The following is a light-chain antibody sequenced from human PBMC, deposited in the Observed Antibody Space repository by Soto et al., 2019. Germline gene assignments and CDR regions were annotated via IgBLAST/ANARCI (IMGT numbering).Light chain of an antibody. CDR3: QQCSNWPSWT. J-gene: IGKJ1*01. V-gene: IGKV3-15*01. Sequence: EILMTQSPSTLSVSPGERATVSCRASQSVSSNLAWYQQKPGQAPRLLIYGASTRATGIPARFSGSGSGTEFTLTISSLQSEDFAVYYCQQCSNWPSWTFGQGTKVDIK. CDR2: GAS. CDR1: QSVSSN.